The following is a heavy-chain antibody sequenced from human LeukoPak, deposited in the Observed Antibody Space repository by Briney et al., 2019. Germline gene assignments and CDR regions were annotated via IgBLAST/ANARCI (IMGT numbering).Heavy chain of an antibody. CDR2: IYPGDSDT. D-gene: IGHD2-15*01. CDR1: GYSFTSYW. V-gene: IGHV5-51*01. J-gene: IGHJ5*02. Sequence: GESLKISCKGSGYSFTSYWIGWVRQMPGKGLEWMGIIYPGDSDTRYSPSFQGQVTISADKSISTAYLQWSSLKASDTAMYYCARHLGGVVVAATLGWFDPWGQGTLVTVSS. CDR3: ARHLGGVVVAATLGWFDP.